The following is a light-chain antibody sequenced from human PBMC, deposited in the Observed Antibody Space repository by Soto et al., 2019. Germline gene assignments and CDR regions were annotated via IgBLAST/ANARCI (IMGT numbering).Light chain of an antibody. J-gene: IGKJ1*01. CDR1: QTISSW. V-gene: IGKV1-6*01. CDR2: AAS. CDR3: LQDFNYPWT. Sequence: QMPQSPSTLSGSVGDGVSITCRARQTISSWLAWYQQKPGKAPKLLIYAASSLQSGVPSRFRGSGSGTNFSLTISSLPPEDFATYYCLQDFNYPWTFGQGTKVDI.